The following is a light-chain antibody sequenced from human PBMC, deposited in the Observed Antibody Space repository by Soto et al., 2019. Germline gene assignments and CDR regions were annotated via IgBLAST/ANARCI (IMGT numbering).Light chain of an antibody. CDR3: QQYDNLPLA. V-gene: IGKV1-33*01. J-gene: IGKJ4*01. Sequence: DIQMTQSPSSLSASVGDRVTITCQASQDISNYLNWYQQKPGKAPKLLIYDASDLEKGVPSKFSGSGSGTDCTVPISSLQPEDIATYYCQQYDNLPLAFCGGAKGEIK. CDR2: DAS. CDR1: QDISNY.